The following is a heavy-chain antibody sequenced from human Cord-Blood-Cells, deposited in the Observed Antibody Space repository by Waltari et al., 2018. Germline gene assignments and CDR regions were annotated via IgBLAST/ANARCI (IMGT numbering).Heavy chain of an antibody. D-gene: IGHD6-6*01. CDR1: GDSVSRNSAA. V-gene: IGHV6-1*01. J-gene: IGHJ2*01. CDR3: ARGSIAARPYVYVDL. Sequence: QVQLQQSGPGLVKPSQTPSLSCAISGDSVSRNSAAWNWIRQSPSRGLEWLGRTYYKSKCYNHYAVTVKSRITYTPDTFTNQFSLHLNSLTPEDTALYYCARGSIAARPYVYVDLWGRGTLVPVSS. CDR2: TYYKSKCYN.